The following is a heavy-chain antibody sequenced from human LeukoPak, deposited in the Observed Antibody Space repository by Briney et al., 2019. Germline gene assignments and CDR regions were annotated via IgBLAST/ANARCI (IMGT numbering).Heavy chain of an antibody. CDR1: GFTFSTYS. V-gene: IGHV3-21*01. CDR3: ARDDVDTAMVTNWGKHYYYYHMDV. CDR2: ISISSNYI. Sequence: GGSLRLSCAASGFTFSTYSMNWVRQAPGKGLEWVSSISISSNYIYYADSVKGRFTISRDNAKNSLYLQMNSLRAEDTAVYYCARDDVDTAMVTNWGKHYYYYHMDVWGKGTTVTVSS. D-gene: IGHD5-18*01. J-gene: IGHJ6*03.